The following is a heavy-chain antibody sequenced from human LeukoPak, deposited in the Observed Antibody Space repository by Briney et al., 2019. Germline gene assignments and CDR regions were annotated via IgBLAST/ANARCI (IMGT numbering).Heavy chain of an antibody. CDR3: ARVLSYFGSGSYPAY. CDR1: GFTFTSYW. D-gene: IGHD3-10*01. Sequence: PAGSLRLSCAASGFTFTSYWMHWVRQVPGKGLVWIAHVSPDGGRTDYADSGKGRFTVSRDNTNHILYLQMNRLTADDTAVYYCARVLSYFGSGSYPAYWGQGTLVTVSS. CDR2: VSPDGGRT. J-gene: IGHJ4*02. V-gene: IGHV3-74*01.